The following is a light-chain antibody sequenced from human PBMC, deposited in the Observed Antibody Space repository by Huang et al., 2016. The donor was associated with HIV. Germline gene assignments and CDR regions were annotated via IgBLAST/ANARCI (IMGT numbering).Light chain of an antibody. CDR2: WAS. Sequence: DIVMTQSPDSLAVSLGERATINCKSSQSLLYNSNNKNYLAWYQQKPGQPPNLLIYWASSRESGVPDRFSGSGSETDFTLTISSLQAEDVAVYYCQQHYSSPPTFGQGTKLEIK. CDR3: QQHYSSPPT. J-gene: IGKJ2*01. CDR1: QSLLYNSNNKNY. V-gene: IGKV4-1*01.